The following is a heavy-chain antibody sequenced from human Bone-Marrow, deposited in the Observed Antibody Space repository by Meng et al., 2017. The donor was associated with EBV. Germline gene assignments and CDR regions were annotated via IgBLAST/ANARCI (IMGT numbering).Heavy chain of an antibody. J-gene: IGHJ4*02. V-gene: IGHV1-8*01. CDR2: MNPNSGNT. Sequence: VQLVQSGAEVKKPGAAVKVSCKDSGYTFTSYDINWVRQATGQGLEWMGWMNPNSGNTGYAQKFQGRVTMTRNTSISTAYMELSSLRSEDTAVYYCARGSDYGDYQPLGYWGQGTLVTVSS. CDR3: ARGSDYGDYQPLGY. CDR1: GYTFTSYD. D-gene: IGHD4-17*01.